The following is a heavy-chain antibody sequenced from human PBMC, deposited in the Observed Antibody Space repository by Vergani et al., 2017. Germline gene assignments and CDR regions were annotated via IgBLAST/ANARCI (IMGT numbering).Heavy chain of an antibody. CDR3: ATRLRDRAFMDY. V-gene: IGHV3-15*01. CDR2: IRRKTDGGTT. J-gene: IGHJ4*02. Sequence: EVQLVESGGGLVKPGGSLRLSCAVSGFTLSNAWMTWVRQAPGKGLEWVGRIRRKTDGGTTDYATPVKGRFTISRDDSKNTLYLQMNTLKTEDTAVYYCATRLRDRAFMDYWGQGTLVTVSS. D-gene: IGHD2-21*01. CDR1: GFTLSNAW.